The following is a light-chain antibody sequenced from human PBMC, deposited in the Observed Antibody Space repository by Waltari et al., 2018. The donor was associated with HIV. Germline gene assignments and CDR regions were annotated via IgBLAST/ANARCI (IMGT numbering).Light chain of an antibody. Sequence: SSELTQDPAVSVALGQTVRITCQGDSLRSYYASWYQQTPGQAPVLVIYGKNNPPSGITDRFAGAGSGNTASLTSTGGQAEEEAEYDGNARDRSGNHLVVGGGTKLTVL. CDR1: SLRSYY. CDR3: NARDRSGNHLV. V-gene: IGLV3-19*01. J-gene: IGLJ2*01. CDR2: GKN.